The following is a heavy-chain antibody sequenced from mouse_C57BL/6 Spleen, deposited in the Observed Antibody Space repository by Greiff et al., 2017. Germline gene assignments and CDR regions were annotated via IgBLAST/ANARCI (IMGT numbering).Heavy chain of an antibody. Sequence: VQLQQSGAELARPGASVKLSCKASGYTFTSYGISWVKQRTGQGLEWIGEIYPSSGNTYYNEKFKGKATLTADKSSSTAYMQISSLTSEDSAVYCGAPIITVVEAFDYWGQGTTLTVSS. CDR2: IYPSSGNT. D-gene: IGHD1-1*01. CDR3: APIITVVEAFDY. V-gene: IGHV1-81*01. J-gene: IGHJ2*01. CDR1: GYTFTSYG.